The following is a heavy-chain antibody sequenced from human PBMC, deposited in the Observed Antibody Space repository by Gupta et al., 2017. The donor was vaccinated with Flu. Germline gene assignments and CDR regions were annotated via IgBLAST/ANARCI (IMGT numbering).Heavy chain of an antibody. CDR1: SGLISSGPYY. D-gene: IGHD3-16*01. CDR3: ARAGGNIMMTVYGMDV. V-gene: IGHV4-31*03. J-gene: IGHJ6*02. CDR2: MYDSGST. Sequence: QVQLQESGPGLVKPSQTLSLTCTVSSGLISSGPYYWSWIRQHPGKGLEWIGYMYDSGSTYYNPSLKSRVTISVDTSKKQFYLNLSSLTAADTAVYYCARAGGNIMMTVYGMDVWGQGTTVTVSS.